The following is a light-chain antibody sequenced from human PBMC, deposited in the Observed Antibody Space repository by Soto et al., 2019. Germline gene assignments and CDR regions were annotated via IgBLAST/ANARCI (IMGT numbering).Light chain of an antibody. Sequence: EIVLTQSPATLSLSPGERATLSCRASQSISSYLAWYQQKPGQAPRLLIYDASNRATGIPPRFSGSGSGTDFTLTISSLEPEDFAVYYCLQRRNWPLSFGGGTKVEIK. CDR2: DAS. V-gene: IGKV3-11*01. CDR1: QSISSY. CDR3: LQRRNWPLS. J-gene: IGKJ4*01.